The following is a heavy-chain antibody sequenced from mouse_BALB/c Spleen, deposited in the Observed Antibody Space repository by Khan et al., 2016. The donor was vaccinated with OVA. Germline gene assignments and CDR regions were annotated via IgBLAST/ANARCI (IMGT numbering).Heavy chain of an antibody. D-gene: IGHD1-1*01. Sequence: QVQLQQSGAELVKPGASVKLSCKASGYTFTSYRIHWIKQRPGQGLEWIGRIAPGSGYSYYNKMFKGQATLTVDKSSTTAYIQLSSLSSDDSAVYYCARENYYDRTDDGMDYWGQGTLVTVS. CDR2: IAPGSGYS. CDR3: ARENYYDRTDDGMDY. CDR1: GYTFTSYR. V-gene: IGHV1S26*01. J-gene: IGHJ4*01.